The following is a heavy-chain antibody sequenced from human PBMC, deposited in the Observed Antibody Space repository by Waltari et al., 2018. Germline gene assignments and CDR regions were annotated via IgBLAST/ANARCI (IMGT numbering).Heavy chain of an antibody. D-gene: IGHD6-6*01. CDR2: ICYSGST. Sequence: QVQLQESGPGLVKPSETLSLTCTVSGGSISSHYWSWIRQPPGKGLEWIGYICYSGSTNYNPSLKSRVTISVDTSKNQFSLKLSSVTAADTAVYYCARESLYSSSAYFQHWGQGTLVTVSS. V-gene: IGHV4-59*11. CDR1: GGSISSHY. CDR3: ARESLYSSSAYFQH. J-gene: IGHJ1*01.